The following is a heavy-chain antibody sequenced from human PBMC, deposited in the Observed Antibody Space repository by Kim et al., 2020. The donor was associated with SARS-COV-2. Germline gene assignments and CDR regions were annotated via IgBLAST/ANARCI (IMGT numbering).Heavy chain of an antibody. D-gene: IGHD1-26*01. CDR1: GFTFSSYA. CDR3: ARDRSLSGSYYELPGFDY. V-gene: IGHV3-30*04. Sequence: GGSLRLSCAASGFTFSSYAMHWVRQAPGKGLEWVAVISYDGSNKYYADSVKGRFTISRDNSKNTLYLQMNSLRAEDTAVYYCARDRSLSGSYYELPGFDYWGQGTLVTVSS. J-gene: IGHJ4*02. CDR2: ISYDGSNK.